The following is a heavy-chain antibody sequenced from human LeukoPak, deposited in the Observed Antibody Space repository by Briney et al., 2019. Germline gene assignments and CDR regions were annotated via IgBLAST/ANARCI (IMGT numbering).Heavy chain of an antibody. CDR2: INHIGST. CDR1: GGSFSGYY. D-gene: IGHD3-9*01. Sequence: SETLSLSCAVYGGSFSGYYWSWIRQPPGKGLEWIGEINHIGSTNYNPSLKSRVTISVDMSKNQFSLKLSSVTAADTAVYYCARAHNDILTGYSNLPDYWGQGTLVTVSS. CDR3: ARAHNDILTGYSNLPDY. J-gene: IGHJ4*02. V-gene: IGHV4-34*01.